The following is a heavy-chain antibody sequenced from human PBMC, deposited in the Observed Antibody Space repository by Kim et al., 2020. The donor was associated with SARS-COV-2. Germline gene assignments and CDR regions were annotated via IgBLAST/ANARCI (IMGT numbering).Heavy chain of an antibody. CDR2: MNPNSGNT. CDR3: AREGGGLVRGVISRPGAFDI. D-gene: IGHD3-10*01. J-gene: IGHJ3*02. V-gene: IGHV1-8*01. Sequence: ASVKVSCKASGYTFTSYDINWVRQATGQGLEWMGWMNPNSGNTGYAQKFQGRVTMTRNTSISTAYMELSSLRSEDTAVYYCAREGGGLVRGVISRPGAFDIWGQGTMVTVSS. CDR1: GYTFTSYD.